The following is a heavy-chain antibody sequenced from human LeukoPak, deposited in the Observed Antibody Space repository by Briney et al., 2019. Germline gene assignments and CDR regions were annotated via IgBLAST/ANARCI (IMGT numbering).Heavy chain of an antibody. D-gene: IGHD2-8*02. CDR1: GFTFSSYW. J-gene: IGHJ4*02. V-gene: IGHV3-7*01. CDR2: IKQDGSET. CDR3: ARDGLFWYVY. Sequence: GRSLRLSCAASGFTFSSYWMTWVRQAPGKGLEWVANIKQDGSETYYVDSVKGRFTISRDNAKNSLYLQMNSLRAKDTAVYYCARDGLFWYVYWGQGTLVTVSS.